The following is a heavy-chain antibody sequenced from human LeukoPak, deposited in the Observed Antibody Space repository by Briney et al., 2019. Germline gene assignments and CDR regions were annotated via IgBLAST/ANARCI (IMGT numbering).Heavy chain of an antibody. J-gene: IGHJ4*02. Sequence: ASVKVSCKASGGTLSSYAISWVRQAPGQGLEWMGGIIPIFGTANYAQKFQGRVTITADESTSTAYMELSSLRSEDTAVYYCARSYYGSGSYYMATDYWGQGTLVTVSS. D-gene: IGHD3-10*01. CDR3: ARSYYGSGSYYMATDY. V-gene: IGHV1-69*13. CDR2: IIPIFGTA. CDR1: GGTLSSYA.